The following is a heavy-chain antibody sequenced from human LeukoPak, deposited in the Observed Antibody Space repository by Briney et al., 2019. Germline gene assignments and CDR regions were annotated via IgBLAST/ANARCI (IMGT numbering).Heavy chain of an antibody. CDR3: ARAITMVRGVMSLYDY. Sequence: GGPLRLSCAASGFTFSSYSMNWVRQAPGKGLEWVSYISSRSTTIYYANSVKGRFTISRDNAKNSLYLQMNSLRAEDTAVYYCARAITMVRGVMSLYDYWGQGTLVTVSS. CDR1: GFTFSSYS. V-gene: IGHV3-48*01. J-gene: IGHJ4*02. D-gene: IGHD3-10*01. CDR2: ISSRSTTI.